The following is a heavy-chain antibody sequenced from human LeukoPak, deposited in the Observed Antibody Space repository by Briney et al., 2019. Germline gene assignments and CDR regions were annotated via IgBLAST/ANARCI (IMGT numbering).Heavy chain of an antibody. CDR2: ISTSSSYI. J-gene: IGHJ4*02. Sequence: PGGSLRFSCVGSGFTFSSYGKNWVCQAPGKGLHGLSSISTSSSYIYYSDSLKGRFTISRDNARNSLYLQMNSLRAEDTAVYYCARDNDSSGYYFDYWGQGTLVTVSS. CDR3: ARDNDSSGYYFDY. D-gene: IGHD3-22*01. V-gene: IGHV3-21*04. CDR1: GFTFSSYG.